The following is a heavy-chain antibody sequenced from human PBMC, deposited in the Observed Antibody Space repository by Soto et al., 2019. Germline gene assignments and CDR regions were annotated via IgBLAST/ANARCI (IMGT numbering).Heavy chain of an antibody. D-gene: IGHD2-15*01. CDR2: LSFDGDNK. J-gene: IGHJ4*02. Sequence: VQLVQSGGGVVQPGGSLRLSCAASGFPISTLAMHWVRQAPGKGLEWVAVLSFDGDNKDYADSVNGRFTISRDDSKDTLYLQMDSLRTDDTAMYYCAKDGAGVDFDYWGQGALVTVSS. CDR3: AKDGAGVDFDY. V-gene: IGHV3-30-3*01. CDR1: GFPISTLA.